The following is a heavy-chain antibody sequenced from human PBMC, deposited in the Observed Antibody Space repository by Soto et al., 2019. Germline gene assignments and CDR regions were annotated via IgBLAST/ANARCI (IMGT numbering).Heavy chain of an antibody. Sequence: PTQTLTLTCTFSVFSLSTSGMCVRWIRQPPGKALEWLALIDWDDDKYYSTSLKTRLTISKDTSKNQVVLTMTNMDPVDTATYYCARMKMATIPYYYYGMDVWGQGTTVTVSS. D-gene: IGHD5-12*01. CDR1: VFSLSTSGMC. CDR3: ARMKMATIPYYYYGMDV. J-gene: IGHJ6*02. CDR2: IDWDDDK. V-gene: IGHV2-70*01.